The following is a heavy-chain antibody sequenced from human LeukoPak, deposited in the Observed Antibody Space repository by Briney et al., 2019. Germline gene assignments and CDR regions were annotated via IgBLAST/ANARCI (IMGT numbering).Heavy chain of an antibody. CDR1: GFTFSDYY. CDR3: ARDTTYSYGYWGYYYYYYMDV. Sequence: PGGSLRLSCAASGFTFSDYYMSWIRQAPGKGLEWVSYISSSGSTIYYADSVKGRFTISRDNAKNSLYLQMNSLRAEDTAVYHCARDTTYSYGYWGYYYYYYMDVWGKKTTVTVSS. V-gene: IGHV3-11*01. J-gene: IGHJ6*03. D-gene: IGHD5-18*01. CDR2: ISSSGSTI.